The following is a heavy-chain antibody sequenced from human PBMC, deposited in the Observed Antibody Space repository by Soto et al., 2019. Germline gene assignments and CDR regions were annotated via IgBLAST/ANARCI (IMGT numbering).Heavy chain of an antibody. D-gene: IGHD6-13*01. CDR1: GFIFSNYD. CDR2: ISGSGGST. V-gene: IGHV3-23*01. CDR3: AGTIRQLAPFDY. Sequence: EGQLLESGGGLLQPGGSLRLSCAASGFIFSNYDMSWVRQAPGKGLEWVSAISGSGGSTYYADSVKGRFTISRDNSKNTLYLQMNSLRAEDTAVYYCAGTIRQLAPFDYWGQGTLVTVSS. J-gene: IGHJ4*02.